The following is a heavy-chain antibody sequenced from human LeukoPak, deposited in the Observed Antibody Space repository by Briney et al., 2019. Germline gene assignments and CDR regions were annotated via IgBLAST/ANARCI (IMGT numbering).Heavy chain of an antibody. Sequence: GGSLRLSCAASGFTFSSYWMSWVRQAPGKGLEWVANIKQDGSEKYYVDSVKGRFTISRDNAKNSLYLQMNSLRAEDTAVYYCARDCSSTSCYLPSLDYWGQGTLVTVPS. D-gene: IGHD2-2*01. CDR3: ARDCSSTSCYLPSLDY. CDR2: IKQDGSEK. J-gene: IGHJ4*02. CDR1: GFTFSSYW. V-gene: IGHV3-7*01.